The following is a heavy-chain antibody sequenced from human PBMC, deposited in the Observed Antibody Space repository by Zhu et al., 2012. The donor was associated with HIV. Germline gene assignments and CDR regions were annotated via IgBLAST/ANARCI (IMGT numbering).Heavy chain of an antibody. D-gene: IGHD3-10*01. Sequence: EVRLVESGGNVIQPGGSLRLSCAASGFTFGKYAMHWVRQAPGKGLEWISLINWSGEATYYTGSVQGRFTISRDNSKNSLYLQMNSLRPEDTALYYCAKGAATNYHYYYYMDVWGKGTTVSVSS. V-gene: IGHV3-43*01. CDR3: AKGAATNYHYYYYMDV. CDR2: INWSGEAT. CDR1: GFTFGKYA. J-gene: IGHJ6*03.